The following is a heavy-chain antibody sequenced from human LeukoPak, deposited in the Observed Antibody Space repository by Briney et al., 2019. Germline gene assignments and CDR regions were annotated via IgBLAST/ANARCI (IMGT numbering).Heavy chain of an antibody. CDR1: GYTFTSYG. J-gene: IGHJ4*02. Sequence: ASVKVSCKASGYTFTSYGISWVRQAPGQGLEWMGWISAYNGNTNYAQKLQGRVTMTTDTSTSTAYMELGSLRSDDTAVYYCARDFVPYCGGDCYSCYWGQGTLVTVSS. V-gene: IGHV1-18*01. D-gene: IGHD2-21*02. CDR3: ARDFVPYCGGDCYSCY. CDR2: ISAYNGNT.